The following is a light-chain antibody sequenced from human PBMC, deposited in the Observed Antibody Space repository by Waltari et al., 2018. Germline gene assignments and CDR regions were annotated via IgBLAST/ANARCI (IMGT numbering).Light chain of an antibody. CDR1: TSNIGTNT. V-gene: IGLV1-44*01. J-gene: IGLJ3*02. CDR2: SNK. CDR3: AAWDDSLNAWV. Sequence: QSVVTQPASASGTPGQRVTVSCSGSTSNIGTNTVTWYQQLPGTAPKVLIYSNKQRPSGVSDRFACSKSGTSAALAISGLQTQDEAFFYCAAWDDSLNAWVFGGGTKVTVL.